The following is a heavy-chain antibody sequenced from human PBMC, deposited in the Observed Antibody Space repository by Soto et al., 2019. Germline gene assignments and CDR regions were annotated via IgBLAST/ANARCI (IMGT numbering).Heavy chain of an antibody. Sequence: GGSLRLSCAASGFTFSSYWMSWVRQAPGKGLEWAANIKQDGSEKYYVDSVKGRFTISRDNAKNSLSLQMNSLRAEDTAVYYCAREVYDFWSGFQGSVDYWGQGTLVTVYS. V-gene: IGHV3-7*03. CDR3: AREVYDFWSGFQGSVDY. D-gene: IGHD3-3*01. CDR1: GFTFSSYW. CDR2: IKQDGSEK. J-gene: IGHJ4*02.